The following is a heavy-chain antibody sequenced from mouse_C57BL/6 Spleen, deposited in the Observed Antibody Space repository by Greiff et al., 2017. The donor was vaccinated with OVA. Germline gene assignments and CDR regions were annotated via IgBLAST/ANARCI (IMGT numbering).Heavy chain of an antibody. V-gene: IGHV3-6*01. CDR2: ISYDGSN. J-gene: IGHJ3*01. Sequence: VQLKESGPGLVKPSQSLSLTCSVTGYSITSGYYWNWIRQFPGNKLEWMGYISYDGSNNYNPSLKNRISITRDTSKNQFFLKLNSVTTEDTATYYCAREEGDAWFAYWGQGTLVTVSA. D-gene: IGHD3-3*01. CDR1: GYSITSGYY. CDR3: AREEGDAWFAY.